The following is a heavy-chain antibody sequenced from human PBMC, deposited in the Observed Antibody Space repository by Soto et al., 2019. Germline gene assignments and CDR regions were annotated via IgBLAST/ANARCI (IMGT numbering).Heavy chain of an antibody. J-gene: IGHJ4*02. CDR3: AQEEAASFDY. CDR2: ISVSGDNT. Sequence: PGGALGLCCPSSGVTFINYAMSWVRQAPGKGLEWVSGISVSGDNTYYADSVKGRFTISRDNSKNTLYLQMNSLRAEDTAVYYCAQEEAASFDYWGQGTLVTVSS. D-gene: IGHD2-15*01. CDR1: GVTFINYA. V-gene: IGHV3-23*01.